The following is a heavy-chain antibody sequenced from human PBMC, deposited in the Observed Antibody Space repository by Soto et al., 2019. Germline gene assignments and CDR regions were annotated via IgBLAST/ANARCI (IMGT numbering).Heavy chain of an antibody. V-gene: IGHV1-18*01. J-gene: IGHJ4*02. CDR2: ISAYNGNT. CDR1: GYTFTSYG. D-gene: IGHD3-22*01. CDR3: ARDRGSTINYYYDSSGYYYAFDY. Sequence: ASVKVSCKASGYTFTSYGISWVRQAPGQGLEWMGWISAYNGNTNYAQKLQGRVTMTTDTSTSTAYMELRSLRSDDTAVYYCARDRGSTINYYYDSSGYYYAFDYWGQGTLVTVSS.